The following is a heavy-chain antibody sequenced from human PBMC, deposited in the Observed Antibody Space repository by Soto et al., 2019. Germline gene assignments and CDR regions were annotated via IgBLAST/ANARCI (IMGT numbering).Heavy chain of an antibody. D-gene: IGHD4-17*01. CDR3: ASRTVSDYPNVGP. V-gene: IGHV4-39*01. CDR1: GVSISISSYY. J-gene: IGHJ5*02. CDR2: IYYSGST. Sequence: QLQLQESCPGLVKPSETLSLTCTVSGVSISISSYYWGWIRQPPGNGLEWIGSIYYSGSTYYNTSLKSRVTISVDTSKNPFSLKLSSVTDADTAVYYCASRTVSDYPNVGPWGQGPLVTVSS.